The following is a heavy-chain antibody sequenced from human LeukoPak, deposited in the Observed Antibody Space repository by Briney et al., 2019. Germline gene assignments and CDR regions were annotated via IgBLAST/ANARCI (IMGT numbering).Heavy chain of an antibody. CDR1: GFTFSNYG. Sequence: GGSLRLSWAASGFTFSNYGMHWVRQAPGKGLEWVAVIWSDGSIKYYADSVKGRFTISRDNSRNTLYLQMNSLRAEDTAVYYCARGPIAVAGTPSIYQHWGQGTLVTVSS. CDR2: IWSDGSIK. CDR3: ARGPIAVAGTPSIYQH. J-gene: IGHJ1*01. V-gene: IGHV3-33*01. D-gene: IGHD6-19*01.